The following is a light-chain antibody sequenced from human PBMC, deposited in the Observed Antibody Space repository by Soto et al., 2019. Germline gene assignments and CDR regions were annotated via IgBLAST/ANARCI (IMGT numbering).Light chain of an antibody. V-gene: IGKV3-15*01. Sequence: EIVMTQSPATLSVSPGERVTLSCRASQNIRSDLAWYQQKPGQAPRLLMYGASIRATGIPARFSGSGSGTDFTLTISSLQSEDLAVYYCQQYNNWPPWTFGQGTKVDIK. CDR2: GAS. J-gene: IGKJ1*01. CDR1: QNIRSD. CDR3: QQYNNWPPWT.